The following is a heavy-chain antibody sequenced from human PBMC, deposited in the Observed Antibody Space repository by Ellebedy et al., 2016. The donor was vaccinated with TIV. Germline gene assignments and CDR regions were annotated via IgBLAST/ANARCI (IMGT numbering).Heavy chain of an antibody. J-gene: IGHJ4*02. Sequence: GESLKISXAASGFTFSSYAMSWVRQAPGKGLEWVSAISGSGGSTYYADSVKGRFTISRDNSKNTLYLQMNSLRAEDTAVYYCARDPLGDFYFDYWGQGTRVTVSS. CDR2: ISGSGGST. V-gene: IGHV3-23*01. D-gene: IGHD2-21*02. CDR1: GFTFSSYA. CDR3: ARDPLGDFYFDY.